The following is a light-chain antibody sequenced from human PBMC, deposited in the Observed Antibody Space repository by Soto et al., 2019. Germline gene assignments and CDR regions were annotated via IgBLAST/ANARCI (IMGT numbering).Light chain of an antibody. V-gene: IGLV1-51*01. Sequence: QSVLTQPPSVSAAPGQKVTISCSGSSSNIENNYVSWYQQLPGTAPKLLIYDSDKRSSEIPDRFPGSKSGTSAALGITGLQTGDEADYYCGAWDSSLNVVLFGGGTKLTVL. J-gene: IGLJ2*01. CDR3: GAWDSSLNVVL. CDR1: SSNIENNY. CDR2: DSD.